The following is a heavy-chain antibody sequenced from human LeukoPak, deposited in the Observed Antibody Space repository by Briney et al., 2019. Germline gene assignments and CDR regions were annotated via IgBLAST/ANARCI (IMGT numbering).Heavy chain of an antibody. J-gene: IGHJ3*02. CDR2: IYYSGST. Sequence: PSETLSLTCTVSGGSISSSSYYWGWIRQPPGKGLEWIGSIYYSGSTYYNPSLKSRVTISVDTSKNQFSLKLSSVTAADTAVYYCALVYCSSTRCYIGAFDIWGQGTMVTVSS. V-gene: IGHV4-39*07. D-gene: IGHD2-2*02. CDR3: ALVYCSSTRCYIGAFDI. CDR1: GGSISSSSYY.